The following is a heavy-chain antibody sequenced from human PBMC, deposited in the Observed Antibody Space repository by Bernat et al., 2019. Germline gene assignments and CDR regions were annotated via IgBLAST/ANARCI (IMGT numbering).Heavy chain of an antibody. V-gene: IGHV3-33*01. CDR1: GFTFSSYG. J-gene: IGHJ4*02. D-gene: IGHD6-13*01. CDR3: ARDLAVAAADAFDY. CDR2: IWYDGSNK. Sequence: QVQLVESGGGVVQPGRSLRLSCAASGFTFSSYGMHWVRQAPGKGLEWVAVIWYDGSNKYYADSVKGRFTISRDNSKNTLYLQMNSLRAEDTAVYDCARDLAVAAADAFDYWGQGTLVTVSS.